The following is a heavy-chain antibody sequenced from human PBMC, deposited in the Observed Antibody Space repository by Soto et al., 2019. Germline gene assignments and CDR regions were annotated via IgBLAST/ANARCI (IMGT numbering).Heavy chain of an antibody. J-gene: IGHJ4*02. CDR1: GFTFSSYA. Sequence: VQLVESGGGVVQPGRSLRLSCAASGFTFSSYAMHWVRQAPGKGLEWVAVISYDGSNKYYGDSVKGRFTISRDNSKNTLYLQMNSLRAEDTAVYYCARGPSSLTRFDYWGQGTLVTVSS. CDR3: ARGPSSLTRFDY. V-gene: IGHV3-30-3*01. CDR2: ISYDGSNK. D-gene: IGHD2-2*01.